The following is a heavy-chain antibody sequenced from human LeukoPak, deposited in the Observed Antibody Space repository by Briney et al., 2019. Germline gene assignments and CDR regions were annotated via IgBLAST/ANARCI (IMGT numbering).Heavy chain of an antibody. Sequence: PGGSLRLSCAASGFTFSGYSMNWVRQAPGKGLEWVSGITGSGGSTYYADSVKGRFTISRDNSKNTLYLQMNSLRAEDTAIYYCARDERLLSFLKWGQGTLVTVSS. V-gene: IGHV3-23*01. CDR2: ITGSGGST. CDR3: ARDERLLSFLK. D-gene: IGHD3-3*01. J-gene: IGHJ4*02. CDR1: GFTFSGYS.